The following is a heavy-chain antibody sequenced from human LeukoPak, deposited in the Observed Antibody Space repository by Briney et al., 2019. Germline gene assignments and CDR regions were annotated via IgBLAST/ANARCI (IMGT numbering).Heavy chain of an antibody. Sequence: SETLSLTCTVSGVSISSYYWSWVRQPPGKGLEWVGYIYYSGSTNYNPSLKSRVTISVDTSKNQFSLKLSSVTAADTAVYYCARLGWSSSWEFDYWGQGTLVTVSS. CDR2: IYYSGST. CDR3: ARLGWSSSWEFDY. J-gene: IGHJ4*02. V-gene: IGHV4-59*08. CDR1: GVSISSYY. D-gene: IGHD6-13*01.